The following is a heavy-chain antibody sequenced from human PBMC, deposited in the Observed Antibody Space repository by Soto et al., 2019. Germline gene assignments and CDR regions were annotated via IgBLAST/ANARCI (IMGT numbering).Heavy chain of an antibody. CDR3: ARAMVTIDY. J-gene: IGHJ4*02. V-gene: IGHV4-39*07. CDR2: IYYSGST. D-gene: IGHD5-18*01. CDR1: GGSISSSSYY. Sequence: SETLSLTYTVSGGSISSSSYYWGWIRQPPGKGLGWIGSIYYSGSTYYNPSLKSRVTISVDTSKNQFSLKLNSVTAADTAVYFCARAMVTIDYWGQGTLVTVPQ.